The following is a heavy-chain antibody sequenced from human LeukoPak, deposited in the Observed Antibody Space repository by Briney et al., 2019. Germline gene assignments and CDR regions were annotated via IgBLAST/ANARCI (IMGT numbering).Heavy chain of an antibody. Sequence: PSETLSLTCAVYGGSFSGYYRSWIRQPPGKGLEWIGEINLSGSTNYNPSLKSRVTISVDTSKNQFPLKLSSVTAADTAVYYCARGSGEVTYYYGSGSYFPPYYFDYWGQGTLVTVSS. V-gene: IGHV4-34*01. CDR1: GGSFSGYY. D-gene: IGHD3-10*01. CDR2: INLSGST. J-gene: IGHJ4*02. CDR3: ARGSGEVTYYYGSGSYFPPYYFDY.